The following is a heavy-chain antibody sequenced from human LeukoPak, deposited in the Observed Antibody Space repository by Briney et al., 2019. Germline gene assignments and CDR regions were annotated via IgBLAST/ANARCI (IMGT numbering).Heavy chain of an antibody. Sequence: PSETLSLTCTVSGGSISSSSYYWGWIRQPPGKGLEWIGSIYYSGSTYYNPSLKSRVTISVDTSKNQFSLKLSSVTAADTAVYYCARPSRTNYYFDYWGQGTLVTVTS. CDR3: ARPSRTNYYFDY. CDR2: IYYSGST. V-gene: IGHV4-39*01. CDR1: GGSISSSSYY. D-gene: IGHD2-8*01. J-gene: IGHJ4*02.